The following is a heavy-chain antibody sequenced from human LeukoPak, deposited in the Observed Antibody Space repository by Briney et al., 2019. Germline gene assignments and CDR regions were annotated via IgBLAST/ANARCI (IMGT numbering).Heavy chain of an antibody. CDR3: ARALRDYYDSSGYYPDY. J-gene: IGHJ4*02. Sequence: GRSLRLSCAASGFTFSSYAMHWVRQAPGKGLEWVAVISYDGSNKYYADSVKGRFTISRDNSKNTLYPQMNSLRAEDTAVYYCARALRDYYDSSGYYPDYWGQGTLVTVSS. CDR2: ISYDGSNK. D-gene: IGHD3-22*01. CDR1: GFTFSSYA. V-gene: IGHV3-30-3*01.